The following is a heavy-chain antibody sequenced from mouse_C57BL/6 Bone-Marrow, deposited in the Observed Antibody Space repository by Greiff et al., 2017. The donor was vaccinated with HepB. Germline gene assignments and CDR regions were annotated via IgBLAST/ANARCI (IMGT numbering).Heavy chain of an antibody. V-gene: IGHV1-66*01. Sequence: QVQLQQSGPELVKPGASVKISCKASGYSFTSYYIHWVKQRPGQGLEWIGWIYPGSGNTKYNEKFKGKATLTADTSSSTAYMQLSSLTSEDSAVYDGARGWGAFWGRGTLVTVSA. D-gene: IGHD3-3*01. J-gene: IGHJ3*01. CDR1: GYSFTSYY. CDR3: ARGWGAF. CDR2: IYPGSGNT.